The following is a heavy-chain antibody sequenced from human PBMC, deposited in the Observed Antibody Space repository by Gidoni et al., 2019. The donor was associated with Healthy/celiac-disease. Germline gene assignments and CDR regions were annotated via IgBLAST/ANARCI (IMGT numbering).Heavy chain of an antibody. J-gene: IGHJ4*02. CDR3: ARVNLGYCTNGVCYRADY. CDR1: GYTFTSYG. Sequence: VQLVQSGAEVKKPGASAKVSCKASGYTFTSYGTSWVRQAPGQGLEWMGWISAYNGNTNYARKLQGRVTMTTDTSTSTAYMELRSLRSDDTAVYYCARVNLGYCTNGVCYRADYWGQGTLVTVSS. CDR2: ISAYNGNT. V-gene: IGHV1-18*01. D-gene: IGHD2-8*01.